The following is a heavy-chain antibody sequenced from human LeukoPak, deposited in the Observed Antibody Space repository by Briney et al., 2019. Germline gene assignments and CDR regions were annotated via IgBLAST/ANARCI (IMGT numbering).Heavy chain of an antibody. CDR2: ISGNGGST. Sequence: HTGGSLRLSCAACGFTFSDYAMSWVRQAPGWGLEWVAAISGNGGSTYYANSVKGRFSISRENPKNTLSLQIDSLRAADTAIYYCARSLTASGSYYFDYWAQGTLVTVSS. CDR3: ARSLTASGSYYFDY. CDR1: GFTFSDYA. V-gene: IGHV3-23*01. D-gene: IGHD3-10*01. J-gene: IGHJ4*02.